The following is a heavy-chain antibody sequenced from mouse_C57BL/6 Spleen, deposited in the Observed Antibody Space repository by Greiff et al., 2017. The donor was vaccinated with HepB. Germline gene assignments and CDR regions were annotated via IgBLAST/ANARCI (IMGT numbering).Heavy chain of an antibody. CDR3: TRETGRDPFAY. CDR2: ISSGGDYI. J-gene: IGHJ3*01. D-gene: IGHD4-1*01. CDR1: GFTFSSYA. V-gene: IGHV5-9-1*02. Sequence: EVKVEESGEGLVKPGGSLKLSCAASGFTFSSYAMSWVRQTPEKRLEWVAYISSGGDYIYYADTVKGRFTISRDNARNTLYLQMSSLKSEDTAMYYCTRETGRDPFAYWGQGTLVTVSA.